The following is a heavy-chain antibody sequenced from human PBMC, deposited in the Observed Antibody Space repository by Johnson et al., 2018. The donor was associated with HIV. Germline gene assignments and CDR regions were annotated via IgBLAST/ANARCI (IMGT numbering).Heavy chain of an antibody. D-gene: IGHD2-8*02. Sequence: QVQLVESGGGVVQPGGSLRLSCAASGFTFSSYGMHWVRQAPGKGLEWVAVISYDGSNKYYADSVKGRFTISRDNSKNTLYLQMNSLRAEDTAVYYCARDDLRDTGDFDIWGQGTMVTFTS. J-gene: IGHJ3*02. CDR2: ISYDGSNK. CDR1: GFTFSSYG. V-gene: IGHV3-30*03. CDR3: ARDDLRDTGDFDI.